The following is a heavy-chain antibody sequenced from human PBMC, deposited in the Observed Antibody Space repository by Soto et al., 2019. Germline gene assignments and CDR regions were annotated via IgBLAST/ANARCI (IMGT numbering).Heavy chain of an antibody. CDR2: IYWDNDK. D-gene: IGHD2-21*02. Sequence: QITLKESGPTLVKPTQTLTLTCTFSGFSLSTGGVGVGWIRQPPGEALEWLALIYWDNDKRYSPSLKSRLTIAKDASKNXVXLXMXDMDPVDTATYYCAHSRCGGDCLQSYSSHYYYGMDVWGQGTTVTVSS. J-gene: IGHJ6*02. CDR3: AHSRCGGDCLQSYSSHYYYGMDV. CDR1: GFSLSTGGVG. V-gene: IGHV2-5*02.